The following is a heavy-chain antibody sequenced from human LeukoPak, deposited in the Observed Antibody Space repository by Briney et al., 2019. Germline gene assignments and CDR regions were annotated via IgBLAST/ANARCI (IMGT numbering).Heavy chain of an antibody. D-gene: IGHD1-26*01. J-gene: IGHJ4*02. CDR3: ARDQVGATAFDY. V-gene: IGHV3-21*01. Sequence: PGGSLRLSCAASGFTFSSYSMNWVRQAPGKGLEWVSSISSSSSYIYYADSVKGRFTISRDNAKNSLYLQMNSLRAEDTAVYYCARDQVGATAFDYWGQGTLVTVSS. CDR1: GFTFSSYS. CDR2: ISSSSSYI.